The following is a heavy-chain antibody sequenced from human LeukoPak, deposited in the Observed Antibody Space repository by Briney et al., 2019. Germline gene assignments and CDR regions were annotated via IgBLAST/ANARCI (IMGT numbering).Heavy chain of an antibody. Sequence: SETLSLTCTVSGGSISSYYWSWIRQPPGKGLEWIGYIYYSGSTNYNPSLKSRVTISVDTSKNQFSLQLNSVTPEDTAVYYCARVRRLSVLVRDVSAFDIWGQGTMVTVSS. V-gene: IGHV4-59*12. J-gene: IGHJ3*02. CDR2: IYYSGST. D-gene: IGHD6-13*01. CDR1: GGSISSYY. CDR3: ARVRRLSVLVRDVSAFDI.